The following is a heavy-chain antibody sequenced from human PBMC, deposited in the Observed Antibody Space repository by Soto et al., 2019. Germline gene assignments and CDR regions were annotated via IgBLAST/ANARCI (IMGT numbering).Heavy chain of an antibody. J-gene: IGHJ6*02. CDR1: GFIFTSYS. Sequence: EVQLVDSGGGLVKPGGSLRLSCAASGFIFTSYSMNWVRQAPGKGLEWVSSISSSSYIYYADSVKGRFTISRDNAKNSLYLQMSSLRAEDTAVYYCARDSGSSSDYYGMDVWGQGTTVTVSS. CDR2: ISSSSYI. CDR3: ARDSGSSSDYYGMDV. D-gene: IGHD6-13*01. V-gene: IGHV3-21*01.